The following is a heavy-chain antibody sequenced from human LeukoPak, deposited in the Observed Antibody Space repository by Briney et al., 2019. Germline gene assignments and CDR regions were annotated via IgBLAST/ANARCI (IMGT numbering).Heavy chain of an antibody. CDR2: ISSSSSYI. Sequence: GGSLRLSCAASGFTFSSYSMNWVRQAPGKGLEWVSSISSSSSYIYYADSVKGRFTISRDNAKNLLYPQMNSLRAEDTAVYYCARQGQWGFFDYWGQGTLVTVSS. J-gene: IGHJ4*02. CDR3: ARQGQWGFFDY. D-gene: IGHD2-8*01. CDR1: GFTFSSYS. V-gene: IGHV3-21*01.